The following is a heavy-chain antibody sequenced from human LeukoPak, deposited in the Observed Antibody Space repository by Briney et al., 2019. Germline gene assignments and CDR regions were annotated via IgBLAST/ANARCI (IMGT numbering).Heavy chain of an antibody. J-gene: IGHJ4*02. V-gene: IGHV3-30*03. Sequence: GGSLRLSCAASGFTFSSYGMHWVRQAPGKGLEWVAVISYDGSNKYYADSVKGRFTISRDNSKNTLYLQMNSLRVEDTAVYYCGGSGSYYPLFDYWGQGTLVTVSS. CDR1: GFTFSSYG. CDR2: ISYDGSNK. D-gene: IGHD1-26*01. CDR3: GGSGSYYPLFDY.